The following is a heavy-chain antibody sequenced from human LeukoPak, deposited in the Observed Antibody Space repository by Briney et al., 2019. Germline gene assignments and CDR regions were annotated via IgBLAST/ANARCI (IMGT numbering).Heavy chain of an antibody. J-gene: IGHJ5*02. V-gene: IGHV4-34*01. CDR3: ARALVGAEGWFDP. Sequence: SETLSLTCAVYGGSFSGYYWSWIRQPPGKGLEWIGEINHSGGTNYNPSLKSRVTVSVDTSKNQFSLKLSSVTAADTAVYYCARALVGAEGWFDPWGQGTLVTVSS. CDR1: GGSFSGYY. D-gene: IGHD1-26*01. CDR2: INHSGGT.